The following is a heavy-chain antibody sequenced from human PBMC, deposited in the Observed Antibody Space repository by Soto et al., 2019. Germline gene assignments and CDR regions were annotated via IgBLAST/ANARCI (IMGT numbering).Heavy chain of an antibody. CDR1: GYTFTSYG. CDR3: ARDLGDSGSYALPRGSGMDV. D-gene: IGHD1-26*01. CDR2: ISAYNGKT. J-gene: IGHJ6*02. Sequence: QVQLVQSGAEVKKPGASVKVSCKASGYTFTSYGISWVRQAPGQGVEWMGWISAYNGKTNYAQKLQGRVTMTTDTSTSTAYMELRSLRSDDTAVYYCARDLGDSGSYALPRGSGMDVWVQGTTVTVSS. V-gene: IGHV1-18*04.